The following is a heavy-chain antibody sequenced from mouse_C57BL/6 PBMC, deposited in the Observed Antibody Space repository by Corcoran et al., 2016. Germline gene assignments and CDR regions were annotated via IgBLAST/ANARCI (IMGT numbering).Heavy chain of an antibody. CDR3: ARGDYYGSSYPYYFDY. CDR1: GYSFTSYY. J-gene: IGHJ2*01. CDR2: IYPGSGNT. D-gene: IGHD1-1*01. Sequence: QVQLQQSGPALVKPGASVKISCKASGYSFTSYYIHWVKPRPGQGLEWIGWIYPGSGNTKYNEKFKGKATLTADTSSSTAYMQLSSLTSEDSAVYYCARGDYYGSSYPYYFDYWGQGTTLTVSS. V-gene: IGHV1-66*01.